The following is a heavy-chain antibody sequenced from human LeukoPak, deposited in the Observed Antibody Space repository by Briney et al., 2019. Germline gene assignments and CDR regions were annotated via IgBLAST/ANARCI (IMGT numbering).Heavy chain of an antibody. V-gene: IGHV3-66*01. J-gene: IGHJ4*02. CDR3: ARDCSSTSCYTRDY. Sequence: GGSLRLSCAASGFTFNSYAMSWVRQAPGKGLEWVSVIYSGGSTYYADSVKGRFTISRDNSKNTLYLQMNSLRAEDTAVYYCARDCSSTSCYTRDYWGQGTLVTVSS. D-gene: IGHD2-2*02. CDR2: IYSGGST. CDR1: GFTFNSYA.